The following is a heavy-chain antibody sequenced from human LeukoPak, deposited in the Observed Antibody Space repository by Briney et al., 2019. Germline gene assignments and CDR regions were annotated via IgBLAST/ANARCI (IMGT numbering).Heavy chain of an antibody. CDR3: AKDVLITMVRGSAFDI. J-gene: IGHJ3*02. CDR2: ISWNSDKI. V-gene: IGHV3-9*01. Sequence: GRSLRLSCAASGFTFDEYAMHWVRQPPGKGLEWVSGISWNSDKIGYADSVKGRFTISRDNAKNSLYLQMNSLRDEDTGLYYCAKDVLITMVRGSAFDIWGQGTMVTVSS. D-gene: IGHD3-10*01. CDR1: GFTFDEYA.